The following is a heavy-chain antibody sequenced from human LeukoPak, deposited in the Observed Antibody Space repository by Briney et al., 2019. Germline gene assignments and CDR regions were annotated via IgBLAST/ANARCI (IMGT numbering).Heavy chain of an antibody. CDR2: IYYSGST. J-gene: IGHJ3*02. V-gene: IGHV4-39*01. CDR1: GGSISSSSYY. CDR3: ARHLDWGESAFDI. D-gene: IGHD3/OR15-3a*01. Sequence: KPSETLSLTCTVSGGSISSSSYYWGWIRQPPGKGLEWIGSIYYSGSTYYNPSLKSRVTISVDTSKNQFSLKLSSVTAADTAVYYCARHLDWGESAFDIWGQGTMVTVSS.